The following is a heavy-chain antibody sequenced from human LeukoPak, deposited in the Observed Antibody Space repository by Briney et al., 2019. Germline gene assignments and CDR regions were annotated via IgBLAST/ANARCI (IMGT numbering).Heavy chain of an antibody. Sequence: PGESLKISCKGSGYSFTNYWIGWVRQMPGKGMEWMGIIYLGDSDTRYSPSFQGQVTISADKSISTAYLQWSSLKASDTAMYYCARGGCSSTSCSNWFDPWGQGTLVTVSS. J-gene: IGHJ5*02. V-gene: IGHV5-51*01. CDR1: GYSFTNYW. CDR3: ARGGCSSTSCSNWFDP. D-gene: IGHD2-2*01. CDR2: IYLGDSDT.